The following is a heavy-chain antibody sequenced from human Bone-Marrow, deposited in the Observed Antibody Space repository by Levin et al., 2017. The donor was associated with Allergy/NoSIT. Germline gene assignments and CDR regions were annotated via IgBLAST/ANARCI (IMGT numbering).Heavy chain of an antibody. J-gene: IGHJ4*02. Sequence: GESLKISCAASGFTVSSNYMSWVRQAPGKGLEWVSVIYSCGSTYYADSVKGRFTISRDNSKNTLYLQMNSLRAEDTAVYYCARGGYSYGFEYWGQGTLVTVSS. CDR3: ARGGYSYGFEY. CDR2: IYSCGST. D-gene: IGHD5-18*01. V-gene: IGHV3-66*03. CDR1: GFTVSSNY.